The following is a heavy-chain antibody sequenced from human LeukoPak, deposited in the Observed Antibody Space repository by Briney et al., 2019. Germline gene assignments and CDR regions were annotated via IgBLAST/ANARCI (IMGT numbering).Heavy chain of an antibody. CDR3: ARDLSGYDDY. CDR2: ISSIGSTI. J-gene: IGHJ4*02. D-gene: IGHD5-12*01. CDR1: GFTFSDYY. V-gene: IGHV3-11*01. Sequence: GESLRLSCAASGFTFSDYYMSWIRQPPGKGREWVSYISSIGSTIYYADSVKGPFTISRDNAKNSLYLQMDSLRAEDSAVYYCARDLSGYDDYWGQGTLVTVSS.